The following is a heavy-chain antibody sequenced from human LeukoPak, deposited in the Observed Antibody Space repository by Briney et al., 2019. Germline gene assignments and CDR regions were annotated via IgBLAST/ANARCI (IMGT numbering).Heavy chain of an antibody. V-gene: IGHV1-2*06. D-gene: IGHD3-10*01. CDR3: ARGYCGSGSYYRS. J-gene: IGHJ5*02. Sequence: GASVKVSCKASGYTFTGYYMHWVRQAPGQGLEWMGRINPNSGGTNYAQKFQGRVTMTRDTSISTAYMELSRLRSDDTAVYYCARGYCGSGSYYRSWGQGTLVTVSS. CDR1: GYTFTGYY. CDR2: INPNSGGT.